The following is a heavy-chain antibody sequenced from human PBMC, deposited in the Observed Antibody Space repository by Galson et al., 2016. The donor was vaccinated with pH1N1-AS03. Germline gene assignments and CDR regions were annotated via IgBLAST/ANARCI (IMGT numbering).Heavy chain of an antibody. CDR2: ISGRTMIS. V-gene: IGHV3-23*01. CDR3: ATEWGVAGA. J-gene: IGHJ5*02. D-gene: IGHD3-3*01. Sequence: SLRLSCAASGFIFSNRVMTWPRQAPGKAPEWVSSISGRTMISYYADAVMGRFTISRDNFKNKMYLQMDSLRAEDTATYYCATEWGVAGAWGQGTVVTVSS. CDR1: GFIFSNRV.